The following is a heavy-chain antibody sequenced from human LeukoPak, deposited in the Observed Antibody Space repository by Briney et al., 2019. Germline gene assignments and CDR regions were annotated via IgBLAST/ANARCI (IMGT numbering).Heavy chain of an antibody. D-gene: IGHD5-18*01. CDR3: ARYTAMVFDP. Sequence: SETLSLTCTVSGGSISSSSYYWGWIRQPPGKGLEWIGSIYYSGSTYYNPSLKSRVTISVDTSKNQFSLKLSSVTAADTAVYYCARYTAMVFDPWGQGTPVTVSS. CDR1: GGSISSSSYY. CDR2: IYYSGST. V-gene: IGHV4-39*07. J-gene: IGHJ5*02.